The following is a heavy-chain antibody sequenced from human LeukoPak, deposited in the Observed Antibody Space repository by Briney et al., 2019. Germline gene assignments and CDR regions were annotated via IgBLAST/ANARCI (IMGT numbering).Heavy chain of an antibody. CDR3: ARDKGPPIAAAGTAYGMDV. Sequence: GGSLRLSCAASGFTFSSHSMHWIRQAPGKGLEWVSFISSNSSTIYYADSVKGRFTLSRDSAKNSLYLQMNSLRAEDTAVYYCARDKGPPIAAAGTAYGMDVWGQGTTVTVSS. CDR2: ISSNSSTI. J-gene: IGHJ6*02. D-gene: IGHD6-13*01. V-gene: IGHV3-48*01. CDR1: GFTFSSHS.